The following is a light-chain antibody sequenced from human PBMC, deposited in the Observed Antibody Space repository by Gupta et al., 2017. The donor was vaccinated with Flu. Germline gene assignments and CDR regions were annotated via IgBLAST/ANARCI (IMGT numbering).Light chain of an antibody. J-gene: IGLJ3*02. V-gene: IGLV3-25*03. Sequence: SYALTQPPSVSVSPGQTARITCSGDALPKQYAYWYQQKPGQAPVLVIYKDSERPSGIPERFSGSSSGTTVTLTISGVQAEDEADYSCQSADSSGTLLVFGGGTKLTVL. CDR3: QSADSSGTLLV. CDR2: KDS. CDR1: ALPKQY.